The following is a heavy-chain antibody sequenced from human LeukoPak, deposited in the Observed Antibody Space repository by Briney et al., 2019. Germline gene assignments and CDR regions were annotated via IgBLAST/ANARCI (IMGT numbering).Heavy chain of an antibody. CDR2: ISYDGSSK. Sequence: GGSLRLSCAASGFTFSSYGMHWVRQAPGKGLEWVAVISYDGSSKYYADSVKGRFTISRDNAKNSLYLQMNSLRAEDTAVYYCARDPYCLDYWGQGTLVTVSS. D-gene: IGHD2-15*01. CDR3: ARDPYCLDY. CDR1: GFTFSSYG. J-gene: IGHJ4*02. V-gene: IGHV3-30*03.